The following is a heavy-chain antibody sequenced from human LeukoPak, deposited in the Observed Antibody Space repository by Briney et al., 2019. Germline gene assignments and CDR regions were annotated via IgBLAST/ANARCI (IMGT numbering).Heavy chain of an antibody. CDR2: IRSSSSYI. CDR1: GFTFSTYS. Sequence: GGSLRLSCAASGFTFSTYSMNWVRQAPGKGLEWVSSIRSSSSYIYYADSVKGRFTISRDNAKSSLYLQMNSLRAEDTAVYYCARLEYSSPSRPFDYWGQGTLVTVSS. J-gene: IGHJ4*02. D-gene: IGHD6-6*01. V-gene: IGHV3-21*01. CDR3: ARLEYSSPSRPFDY.